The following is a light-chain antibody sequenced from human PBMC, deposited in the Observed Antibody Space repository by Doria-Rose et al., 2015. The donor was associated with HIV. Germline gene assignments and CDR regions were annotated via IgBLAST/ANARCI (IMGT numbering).Light chain of an antibody. V-gene: IGKV4-1*01. CDR2: WAS. J-gene: IGKJ3*01. CDR1: QSLLYTSRNY. CDR3: RQYYDTPS. Sequence: DIQMTQSPESLGMSLGERATLNCKSNQSLLYTSRNYLAWYQQKPGQPPKLLIYWASTRQSGVPARFSGSVSGTDFTLTISSLEAVDVAVYYCRQYYDTPSFGPGTTVDIK.